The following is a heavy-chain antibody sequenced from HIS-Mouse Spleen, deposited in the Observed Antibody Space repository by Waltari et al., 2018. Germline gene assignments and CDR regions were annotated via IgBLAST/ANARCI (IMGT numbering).Heavy chain of an antibody. CDR1: GGSISRSSYY. Sequence: QLQLQGSGPGLVKPSETLSRTCTVSGGSISRSSYYWGLTRQPPGKGLEWIGSIYYSGSTYYNPSLKSRVTISVDTSKNQFSLKLSSVTAADTAVYYCAREIPYSSSWYDWYFDLWGRGTLVTVSS. CDR2: IYYSGST. V-gene: IGHV4-39*07. J-gene: IGHJ2*01. D-gene: IGHD6-13*01. CDR3: AREIPYSSSWYDWYFDL.